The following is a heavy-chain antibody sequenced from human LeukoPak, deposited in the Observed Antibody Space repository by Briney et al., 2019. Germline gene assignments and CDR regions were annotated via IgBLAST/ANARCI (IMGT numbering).Heavy chain of an antibody. CDR2: NSWEGGST. J-gene: IGHJ4*02. CDR1: VFTLDDYA. D-gene: IGHD2-15*01. CDR3: AKDQGDCSGGSCYYFDY. Sequence: PGGSLRLSCAASVFTLDDYAMHWARHATGKGLEGVTLNSWEGGSTYYADSVKGRLNIYRHNSKHSLYLQMQTQRAEDSALYYCAKDQGDCSGGSCYYFDYWGQGTLVTVSS. V-gene: IGHV3-43D*03.